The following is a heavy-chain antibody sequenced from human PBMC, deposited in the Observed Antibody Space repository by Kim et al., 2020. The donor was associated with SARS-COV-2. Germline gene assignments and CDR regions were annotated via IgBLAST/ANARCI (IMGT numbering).Heavy chain of an antibody. V-gene: IGHV1-3*01. CDR3: ARGPHSTGWLFIY. D-gene: IGHD6-25*01. Sequence: YSQKFQGRVTISRDTSASTAYLGLSSLRSEDTAVYYCARGPHSTGWLFIYWGQGSLVTVSS. J-gene: IGHJ4*02.